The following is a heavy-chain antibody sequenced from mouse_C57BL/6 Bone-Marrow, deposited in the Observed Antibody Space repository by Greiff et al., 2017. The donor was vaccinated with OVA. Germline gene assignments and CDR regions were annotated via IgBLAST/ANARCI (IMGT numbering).Heavy chain of an antibody. J-gene: IGHJ4*01. D-gene: IGHD1-1*01. CDR3: ATPITTVVANYARDY. CDR1: GYAFSSSW. V-gene: IGHV1-82*01. CDR2: LYPGDGAT. Sequence: QVQLKESGPELVKPGASVKISCKASGYAFSSSWMNWVKQRHGKGLEWIGRLYPGDGATNYNGKFKGKATLTADKSSSTAYMQLSSRTSEDSAVYYCATPITTVVANYARDYWGKGTSGTVSS.